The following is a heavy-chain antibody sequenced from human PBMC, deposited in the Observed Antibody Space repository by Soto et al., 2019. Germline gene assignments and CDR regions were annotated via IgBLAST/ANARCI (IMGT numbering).Heavy chain of an antibody. CDR1: GYTFTSYG. CDR2: ISAYNGNT. J-gene: IGHJ5*02. Sequence: ASVKVSCKASGYTFTSYGISWVRQAPGQGLEWMGWISAYNGNTNYAQKLQGRVTMTTDTSTSTAYMELRSLRSDDTAVYYCARTTYYYDSSGYYYPGTWFDPWGQGTLVTVSS. CDR3: ARTTYYYDSSGYYYPGTWFDP. V-gene: IGHV1-18*01. D-gene: IGHD3-22*01.